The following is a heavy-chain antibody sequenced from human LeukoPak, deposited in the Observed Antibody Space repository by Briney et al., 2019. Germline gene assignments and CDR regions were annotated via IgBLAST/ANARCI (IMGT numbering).Heavy chain of an antibody. CDR2: INHSGST. J-gene: IGHJ4*02. CDR1: GGSFSGYY. Sequence: PSETLSLTCAVYGGSFSGYYWSWIRQPPGKGLEWIGEINHSGSTNYNPSLKSRVTMSVDTSKNQFSLKLSSVTAADTAVYYCARDAGMYYDFWSGYYRASDCFDYWGQGTLVTVSS. CDR3: ARDAGMYYDFWSGYYRASDCFDY. V-gene: IGHV4-34*01. D-gene: IGHD3-3*01.